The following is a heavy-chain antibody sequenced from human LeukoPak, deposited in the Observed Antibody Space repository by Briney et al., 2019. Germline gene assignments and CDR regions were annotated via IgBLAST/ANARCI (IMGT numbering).Heavy chain of an antibody. CDR2: IKSKTDGGTT. CDR1: GFTFSNAW. J-gene: IGHJ4*02. Sequence: GGSLRLSCAASGFTFSNAWMSWVRQAPGKGLEWVGRIKSKTDGGTTDYAAPVKGRFTISRDDSKNTLYLQMNSPKTEDTAVYYCTTGGFGAGSMDWDYWGQGTLVTVSS. D-gene: IGHD3-16*01. CDR3: TTGGFGAGSMDWDY. V-gene: IGHV3-15*01.